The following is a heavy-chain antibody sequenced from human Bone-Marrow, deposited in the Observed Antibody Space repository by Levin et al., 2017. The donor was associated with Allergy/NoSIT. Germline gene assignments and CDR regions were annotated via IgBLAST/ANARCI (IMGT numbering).Heavy chain of an antibody. J-gene: IGHJ4*02. CDR3: ARIRVKAVAGTWGPDFDY. Sequence: PGGSLRLSCKGSGYSFTSYWISWVRQMPGKGLEWMGRIDPSDSYTNYSPSFQGHVTISADKSISTAYLQWSSLKASDTAMYYCARIRVKAVAGTWGPDFDYWGQGTLVTVSS. D-gene: IGHD6-19*01. CDR2: IDPSDSYT. V-gene: IGHV5-10-1*01. CDR1: GYSFTSYW.